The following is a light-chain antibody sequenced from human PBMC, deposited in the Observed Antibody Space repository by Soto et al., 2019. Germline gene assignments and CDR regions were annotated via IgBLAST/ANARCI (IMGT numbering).Light chain of an antibody. Sequence: DSQLTQSPSTLSASVGDRVTITCRASQSISRWLAWYQQKPGKAPKILIYKVSSLESGGPPRFSGSGSRTEFTLTISRRKPDDFPTDYGQQYNNYSITFGQGTRLEIK. V-gene: IGKV1-5*03. CDR3: QQYNNYSIT. CDR2: KVS. CDR1: QSISRW. J-gene: IGKJ5*01.